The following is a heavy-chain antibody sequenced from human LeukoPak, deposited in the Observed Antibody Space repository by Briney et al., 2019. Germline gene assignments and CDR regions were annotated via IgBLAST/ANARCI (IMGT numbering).Heavy chain of an antibody. CDR2: INPNGGGT. J-gene: IGHJ3*02. V-gene: IGHV1-2*02. CDR1: GYTFTGYY. CDR3: ARECYDSSGDAFDI. Sequence: ASVKVSCKASGYTFTGYYMHWVRQAPGQGLEWIGWINPNGGGTNYAQKFQGRVTMTRDTSISTTYMELSRLRSDDTAVYYCARECYDSSGDAFDIWGQGTMVTVSS. D-gene: IGHD3-22*01.